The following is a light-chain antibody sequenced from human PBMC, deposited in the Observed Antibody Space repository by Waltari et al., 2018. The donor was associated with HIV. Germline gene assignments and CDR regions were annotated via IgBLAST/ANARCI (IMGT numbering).Light chain of an antibody. CDR1: SRDVGGHNS. CDR2: DVS. V-gene: IGLV2-14*03. Sequence: QSALTQPASVSGSLGQSITIPCTGTSRDVGGHNSVSWYQQHPGKAPKLLISDVSNRPSGVSNRFSGSKSGNTASLTISGLQAEDEADYYCSSYTANSRIFGGGTRLTVL. CDR3: SSYTANSRI. J-gene: IGLJ2*01.